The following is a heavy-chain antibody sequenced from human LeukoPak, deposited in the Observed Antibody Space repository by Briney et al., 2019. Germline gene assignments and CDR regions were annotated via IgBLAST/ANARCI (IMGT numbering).Heavy chain of an antibody. Sequence: GGSLRLSCAASGFTFSTYAMSWVRQAAGKGREWVSTISGSGGGTFFADSGKGRFTISRDNSKNTLYLQMNSLRAEDTAVYYCARDGYSSGWYGPYYYYYMDVWGKGTTVTISS. D-gene: IGHD6-19*01. CDR1: GFTFSTYA. CDR2: ISGSGGGT. V-gene: IGHV3-23*01. CDR3: ARDGYSSGWYGPYYYYYMDV. J-gene: IGHJ6*03.